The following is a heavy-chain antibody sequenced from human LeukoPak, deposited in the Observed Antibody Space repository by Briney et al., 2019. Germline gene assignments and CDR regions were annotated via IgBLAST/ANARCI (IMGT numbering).Heavy chain of an antibody. CDR2: ITSSSSYI. Sequence: GGSLRLSCAASGFTFSSYSMNWVRQAPGKGLEWVSSITSSSSYIYYADSVKGRFTISRDNAKNSLYLQMNSLRADDTAVYYCARDLTGATSYDNWGQGTLVTVFS. V-gene: IGHV3-21*01. CDR3: ARDLTGATSYDN. D-gene: IGHD1-14*01. J-gene: IGHJ4*02. CDR1: GFTFSSYS.